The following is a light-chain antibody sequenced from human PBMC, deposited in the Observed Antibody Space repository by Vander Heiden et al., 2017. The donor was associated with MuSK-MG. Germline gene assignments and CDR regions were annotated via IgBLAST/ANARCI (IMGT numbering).Light chain of an antibody. Sequence: QFVLTRPPSASRTPGQRVTISCSGSSSNIGSNYVYWYQQLPGTAPKLLIYRNNQRPSGVPDRFSGSKSGTSASLAISGRRSEDEADYYCAAWDDSLSGLVFGGGTKLTVL. CDR2: RNN. J-gene: IGLJ2*01. CDR3: AAWDDSLSGLV. CDR1: SSNIGSNY. V-gene: IGLV1-47*01.